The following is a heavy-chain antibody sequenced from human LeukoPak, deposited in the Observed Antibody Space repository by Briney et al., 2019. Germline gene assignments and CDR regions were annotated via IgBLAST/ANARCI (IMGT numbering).Heavy chain of an antibody. J-gene: IGHJ3*02. CDR2: ISYSGST. CDR1: GGSFSSCSYY. V-gene: IGHV4-61*01. Sequence: AGTLSLSCTVSGGSFSSCSYYWSRIPQPPGKGLEWIGFISYSGSTNYNPSLKSRVTISVDTSKNQFSLKLSSVTAADAAVYYCARGPYIWGRGTMVTVSS. CDR3: ARGPYI.